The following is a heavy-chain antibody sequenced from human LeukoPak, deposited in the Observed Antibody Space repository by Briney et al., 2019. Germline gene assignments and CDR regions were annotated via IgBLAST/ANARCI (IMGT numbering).Heavy chain of an antibody. D-gene: IGHD2-15*01. V-gene: IGHV3-43*02. CDR2: ISGDGDST. J-gene: IGHJ4*02. Sequence: PGGSLRLSCAASGFTFDDDAMQWVRQGPGKGLEWVSLISGDGDSTYYADSVKGRFTISRDNSKNSLYLQMNSLRIEDTALYYCAKDASGGSCFDYWGQGTPVTVSS. CDR3: AKDASGGSCFDY. CDR1: GFTFDDDA.